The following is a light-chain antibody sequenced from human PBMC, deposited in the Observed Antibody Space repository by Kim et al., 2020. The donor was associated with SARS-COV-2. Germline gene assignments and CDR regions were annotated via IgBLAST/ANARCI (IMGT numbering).Light chain of an antibody. CDR3: QQYDSYPYS. CDR2: KAS. CDR1: QDIRTW. Sequence: ASVGDRVTITCRASQDIRTWLAWYQQKPGKAPKILIYKASTLESGVSSRFSGSASGTEFSLTISSLQPEDFATYYCQQYDSYPYSFGQGTKLEI. V-gene: IGKV1-5*03. J-gene: IGKJ2*03.